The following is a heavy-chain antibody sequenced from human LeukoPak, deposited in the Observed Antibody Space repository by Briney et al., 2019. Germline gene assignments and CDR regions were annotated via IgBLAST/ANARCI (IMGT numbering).Heavy chain of an antibody. D-gene: IGHD3-10*01. Sequence: PSETLSLTCTVSSASISSSPYYWGWIRQSPGKGLEWIGSISYSGTTYYNPSLKSRVTISVDTSKNHFSLKLSSATAADTAVYYCAANSADYNSLGSSYKVWGQGTLVTVSS. J-gene: IGHJ4*02. V-gene: IGHV4-39*02. CDR1: SASISSSPYY. CDR3: AANSADYNSLGSSYKV. CDR2: ISYSGTT.